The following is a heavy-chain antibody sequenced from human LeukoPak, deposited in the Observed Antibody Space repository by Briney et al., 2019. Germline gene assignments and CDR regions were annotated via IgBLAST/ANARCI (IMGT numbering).Heavy chain of an antibody. D-gene: IGHD3-10*01. CDR2: IDPNSGGT. V-gene: IGHV1-2*02. CDR3: ARGRGTTMFRVVITNYLVL. J-gene: IGHJ2*01. Sequence: ASVTVSCKASGYTFTAHYIHWVRQAPGQGLEWVGWIDPNSGGTNYAQKFRGSVTMTGDTSNNTAFMEISRLRDDDTAIYYCARGRGTTMFRVVITNYLVLWGRGTLVTVPS. CDR1: GYTFTAHY.